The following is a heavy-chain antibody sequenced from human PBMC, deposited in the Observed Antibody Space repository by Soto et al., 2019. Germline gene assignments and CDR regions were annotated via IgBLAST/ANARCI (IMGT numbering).Heavy chain of an antibody. D-gene: IGHD3-10*01. V-gene: IGHV3-66*01. J-gene: IGHJ4*02. CDR1: GFTVSSNY. CDR3: ASGRPGRGTDCSPIEY. Sequence: EVQLVESGGGLVQPGGSLRLSCAASGFTVSSNYMSWVRQAPGRGLESVSFIYSGGTTYYADSVQGRFTIARDSSTNTVFLKMISLRAEDTAVDYCASGRPGRGTDCSPIEYWGQGIMVIVSS. CDR2: IYSGGTT.